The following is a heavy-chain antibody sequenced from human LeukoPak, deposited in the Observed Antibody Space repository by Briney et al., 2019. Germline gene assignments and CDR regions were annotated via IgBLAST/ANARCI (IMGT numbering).Heavy chain of an antibody. D-gene: IGHD5-18*01. CDR2: INPSGGGT. CDR3: ARGVRGYSYGWSFDY. Sequence: ASVKVSCKASGYTFTSYYMHWVRQAPGQGLEWMGIINPSGGGTSYAQKFQGRVTMTRDTSTSTVYMELSSLRSEDTAVYYCARGVRGYSYGWSFDYWGQGTLVTVSS. V-gene: IGHV1-46*01. J-gene: IGHJ4*02. CDR1: GYTFTSYY.